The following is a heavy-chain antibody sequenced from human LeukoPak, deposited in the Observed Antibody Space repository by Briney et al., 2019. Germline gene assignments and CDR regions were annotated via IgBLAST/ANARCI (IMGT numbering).Heavy chain of an antibody. V-gene: IGHV3-74*01. D-gene: IGHD1-26*01. CDR3: ARDFLSGSCDY. CDR1: GLTFSSYW. J-gene: IGHJ4*02. CDR2: INSDGSST. Sequence: GGSLRLSCAASGLTFSSYWMHWVRQAPGKGLVWVSRINSDGSSTSYADSVKGRFTISRDNAKNTLYLQMNSLRAEDTAVYYCARDFLSGSCDYWGQGTLVTVSS.